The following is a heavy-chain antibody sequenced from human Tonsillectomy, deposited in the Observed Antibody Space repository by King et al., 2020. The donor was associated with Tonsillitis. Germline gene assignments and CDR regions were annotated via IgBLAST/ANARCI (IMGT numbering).Heavy chain of an antibody. D-gene: IGHD2-2*01. V-gene: IGHV3-9*01. CDR3: AKDRTVLPESGMDV. J-gene: IGHJ6*02. Sequence: VQLVESGGGLVHPGRSLRLSCAASGFTFDDYGMHWVRQAPGKGLEWVSGSSWNSGSIGYADSVKGRFTISRDNAKNFLYLQMNSLRAEDTALYYCAKDRTVLPESGMDVWGQGTTVTVSS. CDR2: SSWNSGSI. CDR1: GFTFDDYG.